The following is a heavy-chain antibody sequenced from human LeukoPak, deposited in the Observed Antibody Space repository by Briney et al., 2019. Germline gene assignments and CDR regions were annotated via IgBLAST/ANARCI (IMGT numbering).Heavy chain of an antibody. V-gene: IGHV3-30-3*01. CDR3: ARSPAPRWLQFYYYYGMDV. Sequence: GGSLRLSCAASGFTFSSYAMHWVRQAPGKGLEWVAVISYDGSNKYYADSVKGRFTISRDNSKNTLYLQMNSLRAEDTAVYYSARSPAPRWLQFYYYYGMDVWGKGTTVTVSS. J-gene: IGHJ6*04. CDR1: GFTFSSYA. D-gene: IGHD5-24*01. CDR2: ISYDGSNK.